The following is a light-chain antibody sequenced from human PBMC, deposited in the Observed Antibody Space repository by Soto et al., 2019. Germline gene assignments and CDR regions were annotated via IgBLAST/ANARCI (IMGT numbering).Light chain of an antibody. J-gene: IGKJ4*01. CDR3: QQYDSSVLT. Sequence: IQLTQSPSTLSASLGERVTITCRASQRISKYLNWFQHKPGKAPRVLISGASTWESGVPSRFSGSGSGTDFTLTISSLQPEDSASYYCQQYDSSVLTFGGGTKVDI. CDR1: QRISKY. CDR2: GAS. V-gene: IGKV1-39*01.